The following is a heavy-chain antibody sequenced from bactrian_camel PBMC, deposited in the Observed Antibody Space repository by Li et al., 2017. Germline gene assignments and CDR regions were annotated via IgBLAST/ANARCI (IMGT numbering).Heavy chain of an antibody. CDR2: IDTDGRT. Sequence: HVQLVESGGGSVQAGDSLELSCAAAGNIFRSCAMAWYRQAPGKGRELVASIDTDGRTSYADPVQGRFTISQNNAKNTLYLQMNSLKSEDTARYYCVGDGVDYSDYYYGIEYWGKGTQVTVS. V-gene: IGHV3S53*01. CDR1: GNIFRSCA. J-gene: IGHJ7*01. D-gene: IGHD4*01.